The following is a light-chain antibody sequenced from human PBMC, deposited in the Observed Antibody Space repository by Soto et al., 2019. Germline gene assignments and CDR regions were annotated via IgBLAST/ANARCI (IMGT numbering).Light chain of an antibody. J-gene: IGLJ2*01. CDR3: QSYDSSLSEVV. CDR2: GNS. V-gene: IGLV1-40*01. CDR1: SSNIGAGYD. Sequence: QSVLTQPPSVSGAPGQRVTISCTGSSSNIGAGYDVHWYQQLPGTAPKLLIYGNSNRPSGVPDRFSGSESGTSASLAITGLQAEDEADYYCQSYDSSLSEVVFGGGTKVTVL.